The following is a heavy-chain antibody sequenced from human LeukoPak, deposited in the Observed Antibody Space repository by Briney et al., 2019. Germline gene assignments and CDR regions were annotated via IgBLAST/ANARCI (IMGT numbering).Heavy chain of an antibody. CDR2: ISPDGSST. V-gene: IGHV3-74*01. CDR1: GFTFSSYW. CDR3: AKEHDYGDYDIDY. Sequence: PGGSLRLSCAASGFTFSSYWMLWVRQTPGQGLVWVSRISPDGSSTSYADSVKGRFTISRDNAKNTLYLQMNSLRAEDTAVYYCAKEHDYGDYDIDYWGQGTLVTVSS. J-gene: IGHJ4*02. D-gene: IGHD4-17*01.